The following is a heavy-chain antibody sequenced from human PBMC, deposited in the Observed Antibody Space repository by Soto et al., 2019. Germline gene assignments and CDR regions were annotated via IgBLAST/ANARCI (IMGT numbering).Heavy chain of an antibody. Sequence: EVQLLQSGAEVKKPGTTVTISCKVSGYSFTDHYVHWVQQAPGKGLERMGLVDPEDDETVYAEKFQGRVTISADRSTDTSYMEVSSLRSEDTAVYYCARERKTRIDGVWTWFDPWGQGTLVTVSS. V-gene: IGHV1-69-2*01. D-gene: IGHD3-16*01. CDR2: VDPEDDET. J-gene: IGHJ5*02. CDR3: ARERKTRIDGVWTWFDP. CDR1: GYSFTDHY.